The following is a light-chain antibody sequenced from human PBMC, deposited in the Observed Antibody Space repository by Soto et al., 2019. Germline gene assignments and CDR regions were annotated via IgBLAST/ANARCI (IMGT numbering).Light chain of an antibody. CDR3: SSYTSSSTYV. CDR2: DVS. CDR1: SSDVGGSNY. Sequence: TQPASVSGSPGQSITISCTGTSSDVGGSNYVSWYQQHPGKAPKLIIFDVSHRPSGFSNRFSGSKSGNTASLTISGLQAEDEADYYCSSYTSSSTYVFGTGTKLTVL. V-gene: IGLV2-14*03. J-gene: IGLJ1*01.